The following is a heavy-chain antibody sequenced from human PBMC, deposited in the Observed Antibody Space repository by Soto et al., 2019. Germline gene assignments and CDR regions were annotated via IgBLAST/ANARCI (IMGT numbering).Heavy chain of an antibody. V-gene: IGHV1-3*01. CDR1: GYTFTSYA. CDR3: AREGAPDIVVVPAAMGRGSYLGWFDP. J-gene: IGHJ5*02. D-gene: IGHD2-2*01. Sequence: QVQLVQSGAAVKKPGASGKVSCEASGYTFTSYAMHWVRQAPGQRLEWMGWINAGNGNTKYSQKFQGRVTITRDTSAGTAYMGLSSLRSEDTAVYYCAREGAPDIVVVPAAMGRGSYLGWFDPWGQGTLVTVSS. CDR2: INAGNGNT.